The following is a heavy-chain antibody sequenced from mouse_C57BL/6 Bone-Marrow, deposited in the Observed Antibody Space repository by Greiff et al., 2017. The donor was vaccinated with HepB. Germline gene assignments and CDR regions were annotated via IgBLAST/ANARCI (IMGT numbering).Heavy chain of an antibody. V-gene: IGHV1-9*01. J-gene: IGHJ1*03. CDR2: ILPGSGST. CDR1: GYTFTGYW. CDR3: ARWIYYGSCYRYFDV. D-gene: IGHD1-1*01. Sequence: QVQLQQSGAELMKPGASVKLSCKASGYTFTGYWIDWVKQRPGHGLEWIGEILPGSGSTNYHEKFKGKATFTADTSSNTAYMQLSSLTTEDSAIDYCARWIYYGSCYRYFDVWGTGTTVTVAS.